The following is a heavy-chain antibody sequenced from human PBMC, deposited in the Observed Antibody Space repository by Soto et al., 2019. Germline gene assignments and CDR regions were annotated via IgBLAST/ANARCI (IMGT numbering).Heavy chain of an antibody. CDR1: GYTFTNYG. D-gene: IGHD2-15*01. Sequence: QVQLVQSGGEVMQPGASVKVSCKASGYTFTNYGISWVRQAPGQGLEWMGWINAYNGNANFAQRLPGRVTMTTDTSTSTAYMELRSLRSDDTAVYYCARVLSLLVTEVDYFDYWGQGTLVTVSS. CDR2: INAYNGNA. J-gene: IGHJ4*02. CDR3: ARVLSLLVTEVDYFDY. V-gene: IGHV1-18*01.